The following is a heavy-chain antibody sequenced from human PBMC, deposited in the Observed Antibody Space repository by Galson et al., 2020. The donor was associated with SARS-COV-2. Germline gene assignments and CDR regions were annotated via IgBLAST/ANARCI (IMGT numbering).Heavy chain of an antibody. CDR2: IIPIFGTA. Sequence: ASVKVSCKASGGTFSSYAISWVRQAPGQGLEWMGGIIPIFGTANYAQKFQGRVTITTDESTSTAYMELSSLRSEDTAVYYCARGPPGYCSGGSFYSPGTFDYWGQGTLVTGSS. CDR3: ARGPPGYCSGGSFYSPGTFDY. V-gene: IGHV1-69*05. CDR1: GGTFSSYA. D-gene: IGHD2-15*01. J-gene: IGHJ4*02.